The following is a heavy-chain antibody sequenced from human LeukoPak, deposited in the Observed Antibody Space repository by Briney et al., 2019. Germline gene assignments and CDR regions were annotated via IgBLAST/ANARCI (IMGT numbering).Heavy chain of an antibody. CDR1: GFTFSDYA. J-gene: IGHJ4*02. V-gene: IGHV3-23*01. CDR3: AKSCNSGNCYYNY. CDR2: ISGSGGST. D-gene: IGHD2/OR15-2a*01. Sequence: GALRLSCAVSGFTFSDYAMSWVRQAPGKGLEWVSTISGSGGSTYSADSVKGRFTISRDNSGNTLSLQMNSPRADDTAIYYCAKSCNSGNCYYNYWGQGTLVTVSS.